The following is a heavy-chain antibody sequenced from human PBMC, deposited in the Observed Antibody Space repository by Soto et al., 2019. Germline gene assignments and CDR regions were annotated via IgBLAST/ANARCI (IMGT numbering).Heavy chain of an antibody. V-gene: IGHV3-30*18. D-gene: IGHD6-13*01. Sequence: GGSLRLSCAASGFTFSSYGMHWVRQAPGKGLEWVAVISYDGSNKYYADSVKGRFTISRDNSKNTLYLQMNSLRAEDTAVYYCAKDYEEQLAPPVFRGQGNLVTVS. J-gene: IGHJ4*02. CDR1: GFTFSSYG. CDR3: AKDYEEQLAPPVF. CDR2: ISYDGSNK.